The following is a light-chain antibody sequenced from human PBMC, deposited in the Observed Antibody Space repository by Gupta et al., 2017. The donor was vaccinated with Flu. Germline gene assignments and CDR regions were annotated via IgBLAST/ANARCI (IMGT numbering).Light chain of an antibody. CDR2: SNT. Sequence: SLLTQPPSVSGAPGQRVTISCTGSSSNIGAGYDVHWYQQLPGTAPKLLIYSNTNRPLGVPDRFSGSKSDTSASLAITGLQAEDEADYYCQSYDNSLSALWVFGGGTKLTVL. CDR1: SSNIGAGYD. V-gene: IGLV1-40*01. CDR3: QSYDNSLSALWV. J-gene: IGLJ3*02.